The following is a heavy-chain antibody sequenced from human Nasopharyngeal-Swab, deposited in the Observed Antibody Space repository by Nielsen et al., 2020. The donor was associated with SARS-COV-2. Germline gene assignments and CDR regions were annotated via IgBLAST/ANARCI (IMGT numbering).Heavy chain of an antibody. D-gene: IGHD6-13*01. CDR1: GFTFDDHA. J-gene: IGHJ4*02. CDR3: VKDRAAEGPYLSYFDY. CDR2: ISWQSRNI. V-gene: IGHV3-9*01. Sequence: GGSLRLSCAASGFTFDDHAMHWVRQAPGKGLEWVSGISWQSRNIAYADSVKGRFTISRDNAKNSLFLHMNSLRTEDTALYYCVKDRAAEGPYLSYFDYWGQGTPVTVSS.